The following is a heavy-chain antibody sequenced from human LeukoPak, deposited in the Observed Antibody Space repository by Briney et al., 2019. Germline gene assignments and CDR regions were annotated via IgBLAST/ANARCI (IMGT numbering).Heavy chain of an antibody. CDR2: IYYSGST. D-gene: IGHD2-2*01. Sequence: SETLSLTCTVSGGSISSYYWSWIRQPPGKGLEWIGYIYYSGSTNYNPSLKSRVTISVDTSKNQFSLKLSSVTAADTAVYYCARLLMPRGPFDYWGQGTLVTVSS. J-gene: IGHJ4*02. CDR1: GGSISSYY. CDR3: ARLLMPRGPFDY. V-gene: IGHV4-59*01.